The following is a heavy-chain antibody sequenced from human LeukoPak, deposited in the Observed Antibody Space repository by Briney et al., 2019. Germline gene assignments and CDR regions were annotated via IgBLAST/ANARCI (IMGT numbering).Heavy chain of an antibody. J-gene: IGHJ3*02. CDR1: GFTFSSNA. V-gene: IGHV3-23*01. Sequence: TGGSLGLSCVASGFTFSSNAMSWVRQAPGKGLEWVSGISGSGGSGGSTYYADSLKGRFTISRDNSKNTLYLQMNSLRAEDTAVYYCAKSLIYDSSGYYYDAFDIWGQGTMVTVSS. D-gene: IGHD3-22*01. CDR2: ISGSGGSGGST. CDR3: AKSLIYDSSGYYYDAFDI.